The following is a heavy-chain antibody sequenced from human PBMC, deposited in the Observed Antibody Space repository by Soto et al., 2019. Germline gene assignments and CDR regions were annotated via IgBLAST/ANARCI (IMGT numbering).Heavy chain of an antibody. J-gene: IGHJ4*02. CDR3: ARALYYYDNSGLAY. CDR1: GYTFTSYG. D-gene: IGHD3-22*01. V-gene: IGHV1-18*01. Sequence: QVRLEQSGPEVKKTGASVKVSCKASGYTFTSYGISWVRQAPGQGVEWMGWITIYSGDANYAQRFQDRVTMTRDTPTNTVYVDMRTRRSADTAVYYCARALYYYDNSGLAYWGQGTLVTVSS. CDR2: ITIYSGDA.